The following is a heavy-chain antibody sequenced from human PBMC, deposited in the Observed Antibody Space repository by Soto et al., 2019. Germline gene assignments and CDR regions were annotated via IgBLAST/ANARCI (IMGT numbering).Heavy chain of an antibody. Sequence: PGGSLRLSCAASGFTFSSYGMHWVRQAPGKGLEWVAVIWYDGSNKYYADSVKGRFTISRDNSKNTLYLQMNSLRAEDTAVYYCARDQGRGYNYGFDHWGKGTLVTVAS. CDR3: ARDQGRGYNYGFDH. D-gene: IGHD5-18*01. CDR2: IWYDGSNK. V-gene: IGHV3-33*01. J-gene: IGHJ4*02. CDR1: GFTFSSYG.